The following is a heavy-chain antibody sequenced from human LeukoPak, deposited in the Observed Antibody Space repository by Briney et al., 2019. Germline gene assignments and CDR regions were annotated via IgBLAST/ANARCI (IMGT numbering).Heavy chain of an antibody. Sequence: ASVKVSCKASGYTFTSYGISWVRQAPGQGLEWMGWISAYNVNTNYAQKLQGRVTMTTDTSTSTAYMELRSLRSDDTAVYYCAREREWTYYDILTGYSDPHSKNAFDIWGQGTMVTVSS. CDR1: GYTFTSYG. V-gene: IGHV1-18*01. CDR2: ISAYNVNT. J-gene: IGHJ3*02. D-gene: IGHD3-9*01. CDR3: AREREWTYYDILTGYSDPHSKNAFDI.